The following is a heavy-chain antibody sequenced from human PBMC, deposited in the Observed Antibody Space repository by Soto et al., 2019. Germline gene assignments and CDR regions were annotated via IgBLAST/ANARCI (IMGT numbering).Heavy chain of an antibody. Sequence: SQTLSLTCAISGDSVSSNSAAWNWIRQSPSRGLEWLGRTYYRSKWYNDYAVSVKSRITINPDTSKNQFSLQLNSVTPEDTAVYYCARDLFHYYDSSGSSLFYYYYGMDVWGQGTTVTVSS. D-gene: IGHD3-22*01. J-gene: IGHJ6*02. CDR3: ARDLFHYYDSSGSSLFYYYYGMDV. CDR1: GDSVSSNSAA. V-gene: IGHV6-1*01. CDR2: TYYRSKWYN.